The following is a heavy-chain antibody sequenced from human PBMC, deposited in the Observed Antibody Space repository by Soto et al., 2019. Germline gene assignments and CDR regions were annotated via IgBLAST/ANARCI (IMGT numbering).Heavy chain of an antibody. J-gene: IGHJ4*02. CDR3: AHTGSGSYPGY. V-gene: IGHV2-5*02. CDR2: IYWDDDK. D-gene: IGHD3-10*01. CDR1: GFSLSTSGVG. Sequence: QITLKESGPTLVKPTQTLTLTCTFSGFSLSTSGVGVGWIRQPPGKALEWLALIYWDDDKRYSPSLKSRLTTPKDTPKNQVVLTMTNMDPVDPATYYCAHTGSGSYPGYWGQGTLVTVSS.